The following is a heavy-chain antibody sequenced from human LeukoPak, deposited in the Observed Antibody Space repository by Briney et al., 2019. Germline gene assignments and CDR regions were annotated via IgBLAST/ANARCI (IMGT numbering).Heavy chain of an antibody. CDR3: ARAGSGSGWYFDY. CDR2: ISPYNGNT. V-gene: IGHV1-18*01. D-gene: IGHD6-19*01. J-gene: IGHJ4*02. CDR1: GYDFTSVG. Sequence: ASVKLSCKSSGYDFTSVGINWVRQAHGQGLELMGWISPYNGNTRYVHKLQGRVTMTTDTSTSTAYMELRSLRFHDTAVYYCARAGSGSGWYFDYWGEGTLVTVSA.